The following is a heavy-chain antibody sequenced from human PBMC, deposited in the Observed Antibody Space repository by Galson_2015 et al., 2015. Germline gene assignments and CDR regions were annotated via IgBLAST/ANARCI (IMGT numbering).Heavy chain of an antibody. J-gene: IGHJ4*02. D-gene: IGHD6-13*01. CDR1: GFTFSSYE. Sequence: SLRLSCAASGFTFSSYEMNWVRQAPGKGLEWVSYISSSGSTIYYADSVKGRFTISRDNAKNSLYLQMNSLRAEDTAVYYCARSRGIAAAGKWDYWGQGTLVTVSS. CDR3: ARSRGIAAAGKWDY. V-gene: IGHV3-48*03. CDR2: ISSSGSTI.